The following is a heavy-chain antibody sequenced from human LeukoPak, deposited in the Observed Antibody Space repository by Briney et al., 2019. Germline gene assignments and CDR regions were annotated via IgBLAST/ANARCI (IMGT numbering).Heavy chain of an antibody. Sequence: SETLSLTCTVSGGSINSYYWSWIRQPPGKGLEWIGYIYYSGSTNYNPSLKSRVTISVDTSKNQFSLKLSSVTAADTAVYYCARHGTTMVRGVIITLDAFDIWGQGTMVTVSS. CDR3: ARHGTTMVRGVIITLDAFDI. V-gene: IGHV4-59*08. CDR2: IYYSGST. J-gene: IGHJ3*02. D-gene: IGHD3-10*01. CDR1: GGSINSYY.